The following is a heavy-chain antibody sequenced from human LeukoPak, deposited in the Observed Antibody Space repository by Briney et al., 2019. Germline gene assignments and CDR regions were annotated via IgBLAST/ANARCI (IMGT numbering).Heavy chain of an antibody. V-gene: IGHV3-9*01. Sequence: GGALRLSCAASGFTFDDYAMHWVRQAPGEGLEWVSGISWNSGSIGYADSVKGRFTISRDNAKNSLYLQMSSLRAEDTAVYYCTRVEETATTAAIIRKYSYYYYYMDVWGKGNTVTVSS. CDR2: ISWNSGSI. J-gene: IGHJ6*03. D-gene: IGHD4-11*01. CDR1: GFTFDDYA. CDR3: TRVEETATTAAIIRKYSYYYYYMDV.